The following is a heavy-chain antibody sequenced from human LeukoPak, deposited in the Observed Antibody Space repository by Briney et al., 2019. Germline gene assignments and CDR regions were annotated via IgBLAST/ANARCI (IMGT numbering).Heavy chain of an antibody. D-gene: IGHD3-22*01. J-gene: IGHJ4*02. V-gene: IGHV5-51*01. CDR2: IYPGDSDA. Sequence: GESLKISFKTSGYSFTNYWIGWGRQMPGKGLDGMGIIYPGDSDARYSPSFEGQITFSADKSITTAYLQWTSLKASDTAIYYCARGSYYYDRSGHYSGGAFDYWGQGALVTVSS. CDR3: ARGSYYYDRSGHYSGGAFDY. CDR1: GYSFTNYW.